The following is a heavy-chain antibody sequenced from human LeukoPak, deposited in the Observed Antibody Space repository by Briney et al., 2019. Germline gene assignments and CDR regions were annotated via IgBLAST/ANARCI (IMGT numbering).Heavy chain of an antibody. J-gene: IGHJ4*02. CDR1: GFTFSSYA. Sequence: GGSLRLSCAASGFTFSSYAMHWVRQAPGKGLEWVAVIWYDGSNKYYADSVKGRSTISRDHSKNTLYLQTKSLRAEDTAVYYCARELEIAVAGTLGYWGQGTLVTVSS. CDR2: IWYDGSNK. V-gene: IGHV3-33*01. CDR3: ARELEIAVAGTLGY. D-gene: IGHD6-19*01.